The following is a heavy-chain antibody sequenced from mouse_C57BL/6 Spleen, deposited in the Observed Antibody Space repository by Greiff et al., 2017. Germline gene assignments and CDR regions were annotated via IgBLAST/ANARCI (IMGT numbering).Heavy chain of an antibody. CDR3: TPYDYDFYFDY. D-gene: IGHD2-4*01. J-gene: IGHJ2*01. Sequence: EVQLQQSGAELVRPGASVKLSCTASGFNIKDYYMHWVKQRPEQGLEWIGRIDPEDGDTEYAPKFQGKATMTADTSSNTAYLQLSSLTSEDTAVYYCTPYDYDFYFDYWGKGTTLTVAS. V-gene: IGHV14-1*01. CDR1: GFNIKDYY. CDR2: IDPEDGDT.